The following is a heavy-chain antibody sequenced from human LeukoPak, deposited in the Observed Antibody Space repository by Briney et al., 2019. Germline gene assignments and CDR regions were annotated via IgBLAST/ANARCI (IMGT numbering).Heavy chain of an antibody. CDR1: GGSFRSHY. D-gene: IGHD3/OR15-3a*01. CDR3: ARLWTNQMYHFDY. J-gene: IGHJ4*02. Sequence: SETLSLTCTVSGGSFRSHYWSWIRQTPGKGLEWIGYIYYTGSTGYNPSLESRVTISLDTSKNRFSLKLSSVTAADTAVYYCARLWTNQMYHFDYWGQGTLVTVSS. CDR2: IYYTGST. V-gene: IGHV4-59*08.